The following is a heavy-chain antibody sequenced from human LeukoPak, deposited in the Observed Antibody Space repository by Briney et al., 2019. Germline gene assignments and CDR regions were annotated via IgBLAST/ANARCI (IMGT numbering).Heavy chain of an antibody. D-gene: IGHD1-14*01. CDR3: ATRTTSYVDG. J-gene: IGHJ4*01. CDR2: IYSSGST. V-gene: IGHV4-61*02. Sequence: PSQTLSLTCTVSGGSISSSSYYWGWIRQPPGKGLEWIGRIYSSGSTNYNPSLQSRVTISVDTSKNQFSLKLSSVAATDTAVSFCATRTTSYVDGWGQRTLVS. CDR1: GGSISSSSYY.